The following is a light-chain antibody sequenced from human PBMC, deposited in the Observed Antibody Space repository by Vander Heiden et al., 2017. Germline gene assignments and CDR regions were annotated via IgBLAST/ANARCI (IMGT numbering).Light chain of an antibody. J-gene: IGKJ2*02. Sequence: DIQLTQSPSSLSASVGDRVTTTCPASQSISSYVNWYQQKPGKAPKLLIDAASSLQSGVPSRFSGSGSGTDFTLTISSLQPEDFATYYCQQSYSTLGTFGQGTKLEIK. CDR3: QQSYSTLGT. V-gene: IGKV1-39*01. CDR1: QSISSY. CDR2: AAS.